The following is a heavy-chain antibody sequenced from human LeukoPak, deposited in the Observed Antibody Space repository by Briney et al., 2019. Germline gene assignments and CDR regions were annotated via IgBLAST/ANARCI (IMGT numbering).Heavy chain of an antibody. J-gene: IGHJ6*03. V-gene: IGHV1-8*01. Sequence: ASVKVSCKASGYTFTSYDINWVRQATGQGLEGMGWMNPNSGNTGNAQKLQGRATMTRNRYISKAYMELNGLRSEDTAVYYCARGKTRKRIAVAGLYYYYCYMDVWGKGTTVTVSS. CDR1: GYTFTSYD. CDR2: MNPNSGNT. CDR3: ARGKTRKRIAVAGLYYYYCYMDV. D-gene: IGHD6-19*01.